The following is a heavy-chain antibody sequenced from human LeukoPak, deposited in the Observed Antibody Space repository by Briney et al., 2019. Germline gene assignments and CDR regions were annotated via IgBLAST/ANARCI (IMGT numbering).Heavy chain of an antibody. Sequence: GGSVRLPCAVSGFTFSRYSMIWVRQATGKGLEWVSSISSSGSYIYYADSVKGRFTISRDNAKNSLYLQMNSLRAEDTAVYYCARDQQFYSSSGFDYWGQGTLVTVSS. J-gene: IGHJ4*02. V-gene: IGHV3-21*01. CDR2: ISSSGSYI. CDR1: GFTFSRYS. CDR3: ARDQQFYSSSGFDY. D-gene: IGHD6-6*01.